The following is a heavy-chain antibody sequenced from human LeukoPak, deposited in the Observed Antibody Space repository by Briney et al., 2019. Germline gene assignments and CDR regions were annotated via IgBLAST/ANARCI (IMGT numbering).Heavy chain of an antibody. CDR1: GFTFSSYW. D-gene: IGHD6-19*01. V-gene: IGHV3-7*01. CDR3: ARDADFSSGGGWYDAFDI. Sequence: GGSLRLSCAASGFTFSSYWMSWVRQAPGKGLEWVANIKQDGNFTNYLDTVKGRFTISRDNAKNSLYLQMSSLRGEDTAIYYCARDADFSSGGGWYDAFDIWGQGTMVTVSS. CDR2: IKQDGNFT. J-gene: IGHJ3*02.